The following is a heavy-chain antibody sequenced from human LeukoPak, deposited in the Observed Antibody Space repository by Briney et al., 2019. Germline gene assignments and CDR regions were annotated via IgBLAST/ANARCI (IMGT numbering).Heavy chain of an antibody. V-gene: IGHV1-8*03. CDR2: SGNT. Sequence: SGNTGYAQKFQGRVTITRDTSISTAYMELSSLRSEDTAVYYCARGLSIRGYDSSGYGNFDYWGQGTLVTVSS. D-gene: IGHD3-22*01. J-gene: IGHJ4*02. CDR3: ARGLSIRGYDSSGYGNFDY.